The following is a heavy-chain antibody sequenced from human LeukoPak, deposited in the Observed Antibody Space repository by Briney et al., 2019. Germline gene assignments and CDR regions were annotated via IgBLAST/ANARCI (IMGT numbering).Heavy chain of an antibody. Sequence: ASVKVSCAASGYTFTGYYMPWVRQAPSQGLEWMGWFNPNSGGGNYAQKFQGRVTMTRDTSISTAYMELSRLRSDDTAVYYCARTPLLLQLGWFDPWPGNPGHRLL. J-gene: IGHJ5*02. CDR2: FNPNSGGG. V-gene: IGHV1-2*02. CDR1: GYTFTGYY. CDR3: ARTPLLLQLGWFDP. D-gene: IGHD3-22*01.